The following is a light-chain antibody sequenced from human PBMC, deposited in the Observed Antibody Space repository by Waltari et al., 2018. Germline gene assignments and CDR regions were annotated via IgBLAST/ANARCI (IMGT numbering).Light chain of an antibody. CDR3: QHYLRLPVT. Sequence: IALTQSPGTLSLSLGESATLSCRASQGVGKYLVWYQQKPGQAPRLLIYDAVIRAPGIPDRFIGSGSGTDFSLTISRLEPEDFAVYHCQHYLRLPVTFGQGTTVEI. J-gene: IGKJ1*01. CDR1: QGVGKY. V-gene: IGKV3-20*01. CDR2: DAV.